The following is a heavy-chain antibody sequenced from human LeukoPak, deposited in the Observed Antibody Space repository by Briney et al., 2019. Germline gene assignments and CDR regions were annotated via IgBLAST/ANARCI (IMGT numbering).Heavy chain of an antibody. D-gene: IGHD6-13*01. J-gene: IGHJ4*02. V-gene: IGHV3-15*01. Sequence: GGSLRLSCAASGFTFSNAWMGWVRQAPGKGLEWVGRIKSKTDGGTTDYAAPVKGRFTISRDDSKNTLYLQMNSLKTEYTAVYYCTTDRSPGIAAAGTFGRRLLPHSYTYFDYWGQGNLVTVSS. CDR3: TTDRSPGIAAAGTFGRRLLPHSYTYFDY. CDR1: GFTFSNAW. CDR2: IKSKTDGGTT.